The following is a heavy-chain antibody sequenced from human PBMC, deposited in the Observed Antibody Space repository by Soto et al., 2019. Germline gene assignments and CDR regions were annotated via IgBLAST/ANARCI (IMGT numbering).Heavy chain of an antibody. D-gene: IGHD6-25*01. CDR2: IYWNDDK. V-gene: IGHV2-5*01. CDR3: AYRVGSRGSFDY. Sequence: QITLKESGPTLVKPTQTLTLTCSFSGFSLRTSGVSVGWIRQPPGKALEWLAFIYWNDDKRYRPSLQSRLTITKDNSKKEVVLTMTIMDPLDTGTYYCAYRVGSRGSFDYWGQGTLVTVSS. CDR1: GFSLRTSGVS. J-gene: IGHJ4*02.